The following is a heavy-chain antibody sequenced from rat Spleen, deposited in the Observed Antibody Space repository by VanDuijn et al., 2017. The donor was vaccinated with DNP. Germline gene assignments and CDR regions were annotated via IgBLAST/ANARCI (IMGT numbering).Heavy chain of an antibody. J-gene: IGHJ2*01. Sequence: EVQLVESGGGLVQPGRSLKLSCAASGFTFSNYGMHWIRQAPTEGLEWVASISNTGDNTYYSDSVKGRFTISRDNAKSSLYLQMNSLKSEDTATYYCARHGRLGTIAAISLYYFGYWGQGVMVTVSS. D-gene: IGHD1-2*01. V-gene: IGHV5-19*01. CDR3: ARHGRLGTIAAISLYYFGY. CDR1: GFTFSNYG. CDR2: ISNTGDNT.